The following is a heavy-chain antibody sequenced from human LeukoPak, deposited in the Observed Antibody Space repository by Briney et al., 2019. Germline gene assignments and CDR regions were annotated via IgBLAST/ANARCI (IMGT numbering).Heavy chain of an antibody. CDR3: TRPDQEADYYDSSGYYSN. D-gene: IGHD3-22*01. J-gene: IGHJ4*02. CDR1: GFTFSGSA. Sequence: GGSLRLSCAASGFTFSGSAMHWVRQASGKGLEWVGRIRSKANSYATAYAASVKGRFTISRDDSKNTAYLQMNSLKTEDTAVYYCTRPDQEADYYDSSGYYSNWGQGTLVTVSS. CDR2: IRSKANSYAT. V-gene: IGHV3-73*01.